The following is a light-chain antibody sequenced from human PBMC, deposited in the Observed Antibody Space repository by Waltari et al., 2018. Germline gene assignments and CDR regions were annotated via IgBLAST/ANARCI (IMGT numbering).Light chain of an antibody. J-gene: IGKJ3*01. Sequence: DIVMTQSPLSLPVTPGEPASISCRSSQSLLHRNGYNSLDLYLQKPGQSPQLVIYLGSNRASGVPDRFSGSGSGTDFTLKISRVEAEDVGVYFCMQALQTPFTFGPGTKVDIK. CDR1: QSLLHRNGYNS. CDR3: MQALQTPFT. V-gene: IGKV2-28*01. CDR2: LGS.